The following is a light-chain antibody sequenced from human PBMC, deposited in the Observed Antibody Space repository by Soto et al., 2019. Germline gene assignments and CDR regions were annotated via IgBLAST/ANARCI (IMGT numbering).Light chain of an antibody. CDR1: SSDVGAYIF. J-gene: IGLJ1*01. Sequence: QSALTQPPSASGSPGQSVTISCTGTSSDVGAYIFVSWYQQHPGKAPKLMVYDVNRRPPGVPDRFFGSKSGDTASLTVSGLPGEDEADYYCVSFAGGTYVFGTGTKVTVL. V-gene: IGLV2-8*01. CDR2: DVN. CDR3: VSFAGGTYV.